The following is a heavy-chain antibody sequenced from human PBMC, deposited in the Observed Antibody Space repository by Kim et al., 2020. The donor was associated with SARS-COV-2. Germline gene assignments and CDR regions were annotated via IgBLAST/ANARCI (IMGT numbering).Heavy chain of an antibody. CDR2: IIPIFGTA. D-gene: IGHD3-10*01. CDR1: GGTFSSYA. J-gene: IGHJ4*02. CDR3: ARARGAGLRWFRELSVSFDD. Sequence: SVKVSCKASGGTFSSYAISWVRQAPGQGLEWMGGIIPIFGTANYAQKFHGRVTITADESTGTAYMELRSLRSEDTAGYYCARARGAGLRWFRELSVSFDDWGQGTLVTVSS. V-gene: IGHV1-69*13.